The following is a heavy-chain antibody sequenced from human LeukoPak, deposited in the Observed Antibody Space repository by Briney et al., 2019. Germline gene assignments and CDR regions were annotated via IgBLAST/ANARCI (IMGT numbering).Heavy chain of an antibody. D-gene: IGHD2-2*01. J-gene: IGHJ4*02. Sequence: GGSLRLSCAASGFTFSNYWMSWVRQTPGKGLEWVATIEQDGSEKYYVDSVKGRFTISRDNAKKSLFLQMSSLRADDTAVYYCARPSVLGPNTDYWGQGTLVTVSS. CDR2: IEQDGSEK. CDR3: ARPSVLGPNTDY. CDR1: GFTFSNYW. V-gene: IGHV3-7*01.